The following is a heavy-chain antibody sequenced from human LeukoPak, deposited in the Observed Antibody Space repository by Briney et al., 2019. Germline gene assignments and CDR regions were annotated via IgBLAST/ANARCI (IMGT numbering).Heavy chain of an antibody. J-gene: IGHJ6*03. CDR1: GFTFSSYE. Sequence: PGGSLRLSCAASGFTFSSYEMNWVRQAPGKGLEWVSYISSSSSTIYYADSVKGRFTISRDNAKNSLYLQMNSLRAEDTAAYYCARDDTYYYGSGSYPYYMDVWGKGTTVTVSS. D-gene: IGHD3-10*01. CDR3: ARDDTYYYGSGSYPYYMDV. CDR2: ISSSSSTI. V-gene: IGHV3-48*01.